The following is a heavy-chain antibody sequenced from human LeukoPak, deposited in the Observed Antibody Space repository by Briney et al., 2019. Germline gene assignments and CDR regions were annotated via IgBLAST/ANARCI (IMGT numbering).Heavy chain of an antibody. Sequence: SETLSLTCTVSGGSISSYYWSWIRQPPGKGLEWIGYIYYSGSTNYNPSLKSRVTISVDTSKNQFSLKLSSVTAADTAVYYCARVTPGYYYYMDVWGKGTMVTISS. CDR3: ARVTPGYYYYMDV. J-gene: IGHJ6*03. CDR1: GGSISSYY. CDR2: IYYSGST. V-gene: IGHV4-59*01.